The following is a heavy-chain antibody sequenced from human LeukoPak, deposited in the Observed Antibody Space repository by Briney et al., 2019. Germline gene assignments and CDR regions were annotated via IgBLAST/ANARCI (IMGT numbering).Heavy chain of an antibody. D-gene: IGHD3-9*01. CDR1: GFIVSSNY. V-gene: IGHV3-66*01. CDR3: APIAIRSGY. CDR2: IYSGGST. Sequence: PGGSLRLSCAASGFIVSSNYMSWVRQAPGKGLEWVSVIYSGGSTNYADSVKGRFTISRDNSKNTLYLQMNSLRAEDTGVYYCAPIAIRSGYWGQGTLVTVSS. J-gene: IGHJ4*02.